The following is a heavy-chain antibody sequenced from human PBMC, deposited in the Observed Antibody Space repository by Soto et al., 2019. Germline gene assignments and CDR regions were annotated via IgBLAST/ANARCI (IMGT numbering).Heavy chain of an antibody. D-gene: IGHD3-22*01. CDR3: AHRRRYYYDSSGWSYFDY. J-gene: IGHJ4*02. Sequence: QITLKESGPTLAKPTQTLTLTCTFSGFSLSTSGVGVGWIRQPPGKALEWRALIYWDDDKRYSPSLKSRITITKDTSKNQVVLTMTNMDPVDTATYYCAHRRRYYYDSSGWSYFDYWGQGTLVTVSS. CDR1: GFSLSTSGVG. CDR2: IYWDDDK. V-gene: IGHV2-5*02.